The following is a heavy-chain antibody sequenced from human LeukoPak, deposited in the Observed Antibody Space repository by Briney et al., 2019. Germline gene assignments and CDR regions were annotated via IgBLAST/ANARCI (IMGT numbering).Heavy chain of an antibody. CDR3: AREKQWLVS. Sequence: SETLSLTCAVYGGSFSGYYWSWIRQPPGKGLEWIGYIYYSGSTNYNPSLKSRVTISVDTSKNQFSLKLSSVTAADTAVYYCAREKQWLVSWGQGTLVTVSS. V-gene: IGHV4-59*01. D-gene: IGHD6-19*01. CDR2: IYYSGST. CDR1: GGSFSGYY. J-gene: IGHJ4*02.